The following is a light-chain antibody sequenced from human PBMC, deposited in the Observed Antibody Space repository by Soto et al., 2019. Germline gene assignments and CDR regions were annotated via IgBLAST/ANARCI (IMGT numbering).Light chain of an antibody. CDR1: QNITIW. Sequence: DLLMTQSPSTLSASIGDRVTITCRASQNITIWLAWYQQKPGKAPKLLIYKASTLESGVPSRFSGSGSGTEFTLTIGSLQPDDFATYHCQQYSTYSRTFGQGTKVEIK. J-gene: IGKJ1*01. CDR2: KAS. CDR3: QQYSTYSRT. V-gene: IGKV1-5*03.